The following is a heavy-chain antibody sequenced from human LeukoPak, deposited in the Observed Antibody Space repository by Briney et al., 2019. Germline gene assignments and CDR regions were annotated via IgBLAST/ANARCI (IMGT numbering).Heavy chain of an antibody. D-gene: IGHD3-22*01. CDR3: ARHPQGGFYCETSGHYSAPCDY. CDR1: GYSFSFYW. CDR2: IYPRDSDN. V-gene: IGHV5-51*01. Sequence: GESLKISCKASGYSFSFYWIAWVRQIPGKGLELMGVIYPRDSDNKHPPSFEGQVTMSADKSLPTVYLQWSSLRASDTCTYYCARHPQGGFYCETSGHYSAPCDYWGQGALVTVSS. J-gene: IGHJ4*02.